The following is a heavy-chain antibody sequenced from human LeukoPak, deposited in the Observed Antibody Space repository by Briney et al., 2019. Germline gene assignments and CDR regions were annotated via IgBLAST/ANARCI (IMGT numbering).Heavy chain of an antibody. CDR2: ISGNGGAT. CDR3: ARDLPVGDYFDY. V-gene: IGHV3-23*01. Sequence: GSLRLSCAASGLTFSTYAMSWVRQAPGKGLECVSTISGNGGATYYADSVKGRFTLSRDNSENTLYLQMNSLRADDTAVYHCARDLPVGDYFDYWGQGTLVTVSS. CDR1: GLTFSTYA. D-gene: IGHD2-8*02. J-gene: IGHJ4*02.